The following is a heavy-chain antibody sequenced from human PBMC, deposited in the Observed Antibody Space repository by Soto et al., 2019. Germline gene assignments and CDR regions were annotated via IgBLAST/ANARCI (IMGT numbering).Heavy chain of an antibody. CDR3: ARWNWSDS. CDR1: GFTFSSYS. J-gene: IGHJ5*01. CDR2: ISSSGNYI. V-gene: IGHV3-21*06. Sequence: GGSLRLSCAASGFTFSSYSMDWVRQAPGEGLEWVSSISSSGNYIYYADSVKGRFTISRDSAKNSVFLQMNSLRADDTAVYYCARWNWSDSWGQGSLVTVSS.